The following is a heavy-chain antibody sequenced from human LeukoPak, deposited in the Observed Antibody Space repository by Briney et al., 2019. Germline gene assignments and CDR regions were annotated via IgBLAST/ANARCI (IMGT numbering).Heavy chain of an antibody. V-gene: IGHV3-21*01. CDR3: AREGSSGWYGPTPTEDAFDI. Sequence: GGSLRLSCAASGFTFSSYSMNWVRQAPGKGLGWVSSISSSSSYIYYADSVKGRFTISRDNAKNSLYLQTNSLRAEDTAVYYCAREGSSGWYGPTPTEDAFDIWGQGTMVTVSS. CDR1: GFTFSSYS. J-gene: IGHJ3*02. D-gene: IGHD6-19*01. CDR2: ISSSSSYI.